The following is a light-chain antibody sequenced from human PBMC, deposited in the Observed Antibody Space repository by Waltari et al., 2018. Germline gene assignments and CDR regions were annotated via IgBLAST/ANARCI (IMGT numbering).Light chain of an antibody. CDR3: QSVDSSATYVI. CDR2: KDK. V-gene: IGLV3-25*03. Sequence: SYDLTQPPPVSVSPGQTARIPCPGHAFTQQYGYWYQQKSGQAPVLMIFKDKERPSGIPERFSGSSSGTTVTLTISGVQAEDEADYYCQSVDSSATYVIFGGGTKLTVL. J-gene: IGLJ2*01. CDR1: AFTQQY.